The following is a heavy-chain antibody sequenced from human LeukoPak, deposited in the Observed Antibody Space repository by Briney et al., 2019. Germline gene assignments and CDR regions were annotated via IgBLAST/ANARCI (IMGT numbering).Heavy chain of an antibody. CDR2: ISTSGST. Sequence: PSETLSLTCTVSGGSISSATYSWSWLRQPAGKGLEWIGRISTSGSTNYNPSFMSRVTISVDTSENQFSLNLSSVTAADTAVYYCARDDGDYGFDYWGQGTLVTVSS. CDR1: GGSISSATYS. D-gene: IGHD4-17*01. CDR3: ARDDGDYGFDY. J-gene: IGHJ4*02. V-gene: IGHV4-61*02.